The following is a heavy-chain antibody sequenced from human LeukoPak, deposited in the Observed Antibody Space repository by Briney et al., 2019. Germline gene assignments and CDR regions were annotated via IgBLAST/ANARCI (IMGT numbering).Heavy chain of an antibody. CDR1: GGSISSYY. J-gene: IGHJ6*02. CDR3: ARHAYGSGSYSDMDV. V-gene: IGHV4-59*08. Sequence: PSETLSLTCTVSGGSISSYYWSWTRQPPGKGLEWIGYIYYSGSTNYNPSLKSRVTISVDTSKNQFSLKLSSVTAADTAVYYCARHAYGSGSYSDMDVWGQGTTVTVSS. D-gene: IGHD3-10*01. CDR2: IYYSGST.